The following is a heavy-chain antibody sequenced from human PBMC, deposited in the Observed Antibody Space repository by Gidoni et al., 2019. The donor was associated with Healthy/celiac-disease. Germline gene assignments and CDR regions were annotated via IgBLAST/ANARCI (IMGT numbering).Heavy chain of an antibody. J-gene: IGHJ3*02. V-gene: IGHV4-31*03. Sequence: QVQLQESGPGLVKPSQPLSLTCTVSGGSISSGGYYWSWIRQHPGKSLEWIGYIYYSGSTYYNPSLKSRVTISVDTSKNQFSLKLSSVTAADTAVYYCARDGEYCSGGSCYNAFDIWGQGTMVTVSS. CDR2: IYYSGST. D-gene: IGHD2-15*01. CDR1: GGSISSGGYY. CDR3: ARDGEYCSGGSCYNAFDI.